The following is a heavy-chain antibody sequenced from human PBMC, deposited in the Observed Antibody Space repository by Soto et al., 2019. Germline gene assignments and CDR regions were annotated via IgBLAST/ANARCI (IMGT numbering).Heavy chain of an antibody. CDR1: GGTFSSYA. V-gene: IGHV1-69*13. CDR2: IIPIFGTA. CDR3: ARPRSGGYRLEYYGMDV. D-gene: IGHD3-10*01. J-gene: IGHJ6*02. Sequence: SVKVSCKASGGTFSSYAISWVRQAPGQGLEWMGGIIPIFGTANYAQKFQGRVTITADESTSTAYLQWSSLKASDTAMYYCARPRSGGYRLEYYGMDVWGQGTTVTVSS.